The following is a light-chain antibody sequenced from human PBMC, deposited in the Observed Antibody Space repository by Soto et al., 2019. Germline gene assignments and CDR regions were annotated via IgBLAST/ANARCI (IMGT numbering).Light chain of an antibody. CDR2: DTS. CDR3: VQLSVLPWT. V-gene: IGKV3-11*01. J-gene: IGKJ1*01. Sequence: EIVLTQSPATLSLSPGERGTLSCRASQSVGRYLAWYQHKPGQPPRLLIYDTSNRAPGTPGRFGGSGSGTDFTLTISSLEPEDLAVYYCVQLSVLPWTVGQGTKVEVK. CDR1: QSVGRY.